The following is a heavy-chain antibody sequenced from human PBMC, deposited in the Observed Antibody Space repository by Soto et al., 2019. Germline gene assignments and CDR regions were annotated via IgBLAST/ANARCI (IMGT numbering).Heavy chain of an antibody. Sequence: QVQLQESGPGLVKPSQTLSLTCSVSGDYIHVGGYYWTWIRHRPGKGLEWMGYIYYTGKTYYNPSLESRLTMSVDRSKNQFSLRLTSVTAADTAVYFCGRDLTSNANCIDPWGQGTLVTVS. CDR1: GDYIHVGGYY. J-gene: IGHJ5*02. CDR2: IYYTGKT. D-gene: IGHD2-2*01. CDR3: GRDLTSNANCIDP. V-gene: IGHV4-30-4*01.